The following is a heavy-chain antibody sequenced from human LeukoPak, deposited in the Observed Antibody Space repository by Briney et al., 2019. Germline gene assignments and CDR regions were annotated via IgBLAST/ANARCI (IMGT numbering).Heavy chain of an antibody. CDR2: INHSGST. CDR3: ARRFLWFGELYWFDP. J-gene: IGHJ5*02. V-gene: IGHV4-34*01. D-gene: IGHD3-10*01. CDR1: GGSFSGYY. Sequence: SETLSLTCAVYGGSFSGYYWSWNRQPPGKGLEWIGEINHSGSTNYNPSLKSRVTISVDTSKNQFSLKLSSVTAADTAVYYCARRFLWFGELYWFDPWGQGTLVTVSS.